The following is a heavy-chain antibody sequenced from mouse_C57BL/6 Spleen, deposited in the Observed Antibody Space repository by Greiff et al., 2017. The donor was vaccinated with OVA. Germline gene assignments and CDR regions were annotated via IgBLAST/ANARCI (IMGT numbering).Heavy chain of an antibody. Sequence: QVQLKQPGAELVRPGTSVKLSCKASGYTFTSYWMHWVKQRPGQGLEWIGVIDPSDSYTNYNQKFKGKATLTVDTSSSTAYMQLSSLTSEDSAVYYCAREGLRRSLYAMDYWGQGTSVTVSS. V-gene: IGHV1-59*01. D-gene: IGHD2-4*01. CDR3: AREGLRRSLYAMDY. CDR1: GYTFTSYW. CDR2: IDPSDSYT. J-gene: IGHJ4*01.